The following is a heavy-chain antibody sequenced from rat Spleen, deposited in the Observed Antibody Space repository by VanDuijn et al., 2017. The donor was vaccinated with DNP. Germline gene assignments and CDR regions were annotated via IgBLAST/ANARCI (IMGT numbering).Heavy chain of an antibody. CDR2: IPSRGGNT. V-gene: IGHV5-31*01. CDR1: GFTFNNYW. CDR3: ASHPLDA. D-gene: IGHD3-1*01. Sequence: EVRLVESGGDLVQPGRSLKLSCVASGFTFNNYWMTWIRQVPGKGLEWVASIPSRGGNTYYPDSVKGRFTISRDNAKNTLYLQMDSLKSEDTATYYCASHPLDAWGQGTSVTVSS. J-gene: IGHJ4*01.